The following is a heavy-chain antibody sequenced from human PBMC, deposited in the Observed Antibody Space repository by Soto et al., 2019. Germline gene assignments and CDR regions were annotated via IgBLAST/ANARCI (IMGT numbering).Heavy chain of an antibody. V-gene: IGHV4-38-2*01. CDR3: ARAYYYDSSGYYPFDY. CDR1: GYSISSGYY. J-gene: IGHJ4*02. Sequence: SETLSLTCAVSGYSISSGYYWGLIRQPPGRGLEWLGYVYYSGSTYYNPSLKSRVTISVDTSKNQFSLKLSSVTAADTAVYYCARAYYYDSSGYYPFDYWGQGTLVTVSS. CDR2: VYYSGST. D-gene: IGHD3-22*01.